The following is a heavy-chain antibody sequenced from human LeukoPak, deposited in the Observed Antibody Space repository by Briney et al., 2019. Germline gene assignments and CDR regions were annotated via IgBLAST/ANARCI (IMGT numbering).Heavy chain of an antibody. Sequence: PGGSLRLSCVVSGFTLSSYSMNWVRQAPGKGLGWVSSISASAAMTYYADSVRGRFTVSRDNSNNTLYLQMSSLTAADTAVYYCAKDRSIGTYYTFDHWGQGTLVTVSS. D-gene: IGHD1-26*01. V-gene: IGHV3-23*01. CDR1: GFTLSSYS. CDR3: AKDRSIGTYYTFDH. J-gene: IGHJ4*02. CDR2: ISASAAMT.